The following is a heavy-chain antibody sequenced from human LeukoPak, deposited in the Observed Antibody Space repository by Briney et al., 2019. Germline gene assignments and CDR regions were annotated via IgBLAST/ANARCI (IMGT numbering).Heavy chain of an antibody. CDR3: ARGGSYLSAFDI. CDR2: IYSGGST. D-gene: IGHD1-26*01. CDR1: GFTVSSNY. J-gene: IGHJ3*02. V-gene: IGHV3-53*01. Sequence: WGSLSLSCAASGFTVSSNYMNWVRQAPGKGLEWVSIIYSGGSTFYADSAKGRFTISRDNSKNTLYLQMNSLRAEDTAVYYCARGGSYLSAFDIWGQGTMVTLSS.